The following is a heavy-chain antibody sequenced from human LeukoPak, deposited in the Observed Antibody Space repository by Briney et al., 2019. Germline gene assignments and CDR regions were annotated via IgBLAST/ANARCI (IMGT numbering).Heavy chain of an antibody. J-gene: IGHJ6*02. CDR2: ISYDGSNK. CDR1: GFTFSSYA. Sequence: GGSLRLSCAASGFTFSSYAMHWVRQAPGKGLEWVAVISYDGSNKYYADSVKGRFTISRDNSKNTLYLQMNSLRAEDTAVYYCARGCPAGWVRGVYYYYGMDVWGQGTTVTVSS. V-gene: IGHV3-30*04. CDR3: ARGCPAGWVRGVYYYYGMDV. D-gene: IGHD3-10*01.